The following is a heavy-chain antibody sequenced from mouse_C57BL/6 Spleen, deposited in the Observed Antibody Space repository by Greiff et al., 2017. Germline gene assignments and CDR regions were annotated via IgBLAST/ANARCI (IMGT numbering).Heavy chain of an antibody. CDR3: AREGNYDGSSYGFAY. V-gene: IGHV5-15*01. Sequence: EVKVVESGGGLVQPGGSLKLSCAASGFSFRNYGMAWVRPAPSKGPEWVAFISNLAYSIYYADTVTGRFTISRADAKNTRYLEMSNLRSEDTARYYCAREGNYDGSSYGFAYCGQGTLVTVSA. CDR2: ISNLAYSI. CDR1: GFSFRNYG. D-gene: IGHD1-1*01. J-gene: IGHJ3*01.